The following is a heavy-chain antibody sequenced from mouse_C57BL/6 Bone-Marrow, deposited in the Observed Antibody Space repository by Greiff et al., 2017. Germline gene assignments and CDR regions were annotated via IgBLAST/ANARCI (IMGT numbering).Heavy chain of an antibody. J-gene: IGHJ4*01. CDR2: IRSKSRNYAT. V-gene: IGHV10-3*01. Sequence: VQLQQSGGGLVQPKGSLKLSCAASGFTFNTYAMHWVRQAPGKGLEWVASIRSKSRNYATYYADSVKDRFTISRDDSQRMLYLQMNNMKTEDTAMYYCVSLMDYWGQGTSVTVSS. CDR3: VSLMDY. CDR1: GFTFNTYA.